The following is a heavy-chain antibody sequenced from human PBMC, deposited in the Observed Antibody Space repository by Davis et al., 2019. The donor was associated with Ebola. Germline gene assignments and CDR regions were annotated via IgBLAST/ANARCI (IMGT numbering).Heavy chain of an antibody. V-gene: IGHV4-59*08. CDR1: GGSISSYY. J-gene: IGHJ2*01. CDR3: ARHRGYSSAAPWYFDL. CDR2: LYYSGNT. D-gene: IGHD6-25*01. Sequence: SETLSLTCTVSGGSISSYYWSWIRQPPGKRLKWIGWLYYSGNTDYTPSLKSRVTISVDTSKNQFSLRLTSVTAADTAVYYCARHRGYSSAAPWYFDLWGRGTLVTVSS.